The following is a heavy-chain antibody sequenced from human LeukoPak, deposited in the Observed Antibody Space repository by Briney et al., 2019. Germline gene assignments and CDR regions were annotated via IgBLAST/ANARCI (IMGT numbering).Heavy chain of an antibody. CDR2: ISYDESYK. V-gene: IGHV3-30*03. CDR1: GFTFSSYG. CDR3: ARDSYGADI. D-gene: IGHD4/OR15-4a*01. J-gene: IGHJ3*02. Sequence: GGSLRLSCAASGFTFSSYGMHWVRQAPGKGLEWVAVISYDESYKYYAAPVKGRFTISRDNSRNTLNLHLSSLRVDDTALYYCARDSYGADIWGRGTMVTVSS.